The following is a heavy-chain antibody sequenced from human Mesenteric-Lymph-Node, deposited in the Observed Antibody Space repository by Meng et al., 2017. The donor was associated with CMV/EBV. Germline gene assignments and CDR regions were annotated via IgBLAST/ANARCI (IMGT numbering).Heavy chain of an antibody. Sequence: SVKVSCKASGGTFSSYAISWVRQAPGQGLEWMGGIIPIFGTANYAQKFQGRVTITTDESTSTAYMELSSLRSEDTAVYYCASAPPMQLLRFDYWAREPWSPSPQ. V-gene: IGHV1-69*05. J-gene: IGHJ4*02. CDR1: GGTFSSYA. D-gene: IGHD6-6*01. CDR2: IIPIFGTA. CDR3: ASAPPMQLLRFDY.